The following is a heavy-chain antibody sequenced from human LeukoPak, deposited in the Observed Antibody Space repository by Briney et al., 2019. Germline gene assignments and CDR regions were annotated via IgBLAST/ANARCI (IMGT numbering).Heavy chain of an antibody. CDR2: IISDGSST. V-gene: IGHV3-74*01. CDR3: ARDRGIVLMAFDY. J-gene: IGHJ4*02. D-gene: IGHD2-8*01. Sequence: GGSLRLSCAASGFTFSSYWMHWVRQAPGKGLVWVSRIISDGSSTSYADSVKGRFTISRDNSKNTLYLQMNSLRAEDTAVYYCARDRGIVLMAFDYWGQGTLVTVSS. CDR1: GFTFSSYW.